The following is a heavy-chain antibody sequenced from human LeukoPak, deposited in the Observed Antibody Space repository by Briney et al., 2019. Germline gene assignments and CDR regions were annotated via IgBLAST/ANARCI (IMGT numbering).Heavy chain of an antibody. D-gene: IGHD4/OR15-4a*01. CDR2: IAGRRSSR. CDR1: GFTFSSDA. J-gene: IGHJ4*02. Sequence: GGSLRLSCAASGFTFSSDAMSWVRQAPGKGLGWVSAIAGRRSSRYYADAVDGRFTISRDNSKNTLYLQMDSLRAEDTAIYYCSAFDHWGQGTLVTVSS. CDR3: SAFDH. V-gene: IGHV3-23*01.